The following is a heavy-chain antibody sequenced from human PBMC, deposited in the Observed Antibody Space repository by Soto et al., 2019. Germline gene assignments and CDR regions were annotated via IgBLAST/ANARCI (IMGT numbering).Heavy chain of an antibody. CDR3: AGYYDFWSGYPDSGDTYYGMDV. Sequence: QVQLVQSGAEVKKPGASVKVSCKASGYTFTSYGISWVRQAPGQGLEWMGWISAYNGNTNYAQKLKGRVTMTTDTSTSTAYMELRSLRSDDTAVYYCAGYYDFWSGYPDSGDTYYGMDVWGQGTTVTVSS. J-gene: IGHJ6*02. V-gene: IGHV1-18*01. D-gene: IGHD3-3*01. CDR1: GYTFTSYG. CDR2: ISAYNGNT.